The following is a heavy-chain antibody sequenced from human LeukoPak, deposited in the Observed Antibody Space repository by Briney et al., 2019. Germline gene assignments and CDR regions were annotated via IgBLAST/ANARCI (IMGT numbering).Heavy chain of an antibody. V-gene: IGHV3-7*01. CDR1: GFTFSSYW. Sequence: GGSLRLSCAASGFTFSSYWMSWVRQAPGKGLEWVANIKQDGSEKYYVDSVKGRFTISRDNAKNSLYLQINSLRAEDTAVYYCASQYYDILTGSYYMDVWGKGTTVTVSS. D-gene: IGHD3-9*01. J-gene: IGHJ6*03. CDR2: IKQDGSEK. CDR3: ASQYYDILTGSYYMDV.